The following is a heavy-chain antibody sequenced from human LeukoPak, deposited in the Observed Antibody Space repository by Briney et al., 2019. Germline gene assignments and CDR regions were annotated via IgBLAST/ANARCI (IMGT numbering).Heavy chain of an antibody. J-gene: IGHJ3*02. CDR1: GFTFSNYG. V-gene: IGHV3-23*01. Sequence: GGSLRLSCAASGFTFSNYGMNWVRQAPGKGLEGVAAISGYGTDTYYADSVKGRFTISRDNFKNTLFLQMNSLRAEDTAVYYCAKDTLVVPAASDAFHIWGQGTMVTVSS. D-gene: IGHD2-2*01. CDR2: ISGYGTDT. CDR3: AKDTLVVPAASDAFHI.